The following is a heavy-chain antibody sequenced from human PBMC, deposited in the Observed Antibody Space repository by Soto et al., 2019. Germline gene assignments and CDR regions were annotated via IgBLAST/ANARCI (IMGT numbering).Heavy chain of an antibody. V-gene: IGHV1-69*01. D-gene: IGHD3-22*01. Sequence: QVQLVQSGAEVKKPGSSVKVSCKASGGTFSRYAINWVRQAPGQGLEWMGGSIPLFRKPNYAQRFQGRVTITADESTSTAYMELSSLRSEDTAVYYCARDGTLYDSSAYYYLYWGQGTLVTVSS. J-gene: IGHJ4*02. CDR3: ARDGTLYDSSAYYYLY. CDR2: SIPLFRKP. CDR1: GGTFSRYA.